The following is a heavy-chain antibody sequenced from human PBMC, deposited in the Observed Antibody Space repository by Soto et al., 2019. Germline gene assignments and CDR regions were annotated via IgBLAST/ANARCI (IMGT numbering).Heavy chain of an antibody. J-gene: IGHJ3*02. D-gene: IGHD2-2*01. CDR3: ARVPHPYCSSTSCYAQVTTCAFDI. V-gene: IGHV1-3*01. CDR1: GYTFTSYA. CDR2: INAGNGNT. Sequence: ASVKVSCKASGYTFTSYAMHWVRQAPGQRLEWMGWINAGNGNTKYSQKFQGRVTITRDTSASTAYMELSSLRSEDTAVYYCARVPHPYCSSTSCYAQVTTCAFDIWGQGIMVTVSS.